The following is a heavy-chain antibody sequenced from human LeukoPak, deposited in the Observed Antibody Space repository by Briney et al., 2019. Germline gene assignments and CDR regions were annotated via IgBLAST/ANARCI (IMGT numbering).Heavy chain of an antibody. J-gene: IGHJ4*02. Sequence: GGSLRLSCAASGFTFDDYAMHWVRQAPGKGLEWVSGISWNSGSIGYADSVKGRFTISRDNAKNSLYLQMNSLRAEDTALYYCAKDNAAETGLVDYWGQGTLVTVSS. CDR3: AKDNAAETGLVDY. CDR1: GFTFDDYA. D-gene: IGHD6-13*01. CDR2: ISWNSGSI. V-gene: IGHV3-9*01.